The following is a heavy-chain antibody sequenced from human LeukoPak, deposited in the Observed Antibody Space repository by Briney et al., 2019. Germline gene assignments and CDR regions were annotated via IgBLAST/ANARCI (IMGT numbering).Heavy chain of an antibody. V-gene: IGHV3-30-3*02. D-gene: IGHD3-22*01. CDR2: ISYDGSNK. J-gene: IGHJ4*02. CDR1: GFTFSSYA. CDR3: AKSEARYYYDSSCYYFY. Sequence: GGSLRLSCAASGFTFSSYAMHWVRQAPGKGLEWVAVISYDGSNKYYADSVKGRFTISRDNSKNTLYLQTNSLRAEDTAVYYCAKSEARYYYDSSCYYFYWGQGTLVTVSS.